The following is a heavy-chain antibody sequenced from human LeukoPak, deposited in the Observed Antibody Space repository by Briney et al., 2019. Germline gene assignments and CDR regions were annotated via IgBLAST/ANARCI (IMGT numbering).Heavy chain of an antibody. Sequence: SGTLSLTCTVSGCSISSGGYYWSWLRQRPGKGLEWIGYIYYSGSTYYNPSLKRRVTISLDTSKNQLSLNLSSVTAADTAVHYCVRENQDYDSSGPYFYFDCRGQGTLVTVS. CDR2: IYYSGST. CDR3: VRENQDYDSSGPYFYFDC. D-gene: IGHD3-22*01. J-gene: IGHJ4*02. CDR1: GCSISSGGYY. V-gene: IGHV4-31*03.